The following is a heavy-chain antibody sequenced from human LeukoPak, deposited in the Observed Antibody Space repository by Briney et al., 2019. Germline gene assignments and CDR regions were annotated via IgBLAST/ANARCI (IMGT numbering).Heavy chain of an antibody. Sequence: GRSLRLSCAASGFTFDDYAMHWVRQAPGKGLEWVSGISWNSGSIGYADSVKGRFTISRDNAKNSLYLQMNSLRAEDTALYYCAKDMGGYYDSSGELDYWGQGTLVTVSS. CDR3: AKDMGGYYDSSGELDY. CDR1: GFTFDDYA. V-gene: IGHV3-9*01. J-gene: IGHJ4*02. CDR2: ISWNSGSI. D-gene: IGHD3-22*01.